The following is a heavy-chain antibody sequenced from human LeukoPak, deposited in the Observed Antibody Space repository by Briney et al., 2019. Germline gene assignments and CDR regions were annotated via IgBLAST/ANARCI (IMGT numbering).Heavy chain of an antibody. J-gene: IGHJ4*02. Sequence: PSETLSLTCAVSGGSISSGGYSWSWIRQPPGKGLEWIGYIYHSGSTYYNPSLKSRVTISVDRSKNQFSLKLSSVTAADTAVYYCARGGGSGSYYYFDYWGQGTLVTVSS. CDR1: GGSISSGGYS. V-gene: IGHV4-30-2*01. CDR2: IYHSGST. CDR3: ARGGGSGSYYYFDY. D-gene: IGHD3-10*01.